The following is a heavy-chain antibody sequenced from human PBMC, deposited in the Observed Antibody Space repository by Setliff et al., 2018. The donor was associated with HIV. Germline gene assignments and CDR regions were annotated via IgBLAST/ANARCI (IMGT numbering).Heavy chain of an antibody. CDR2: INHSGST. CDR3: ATSTVAGLFDY. Sequence: SETRSLTCAVYGGSFRGYYWSWIRQPPGKGLEWIGEINHSGSTNYNPSLKTRVTISVDTSRNQFSLKLSSVTAASPAVYSRATSTVAGLFDYWGQGALVTVSS. CDR1: GGSFRGYY. V-gene: IGHV4-34*01. J-gene: IGHJ4*02. D-gene: IGHD6-19*01.